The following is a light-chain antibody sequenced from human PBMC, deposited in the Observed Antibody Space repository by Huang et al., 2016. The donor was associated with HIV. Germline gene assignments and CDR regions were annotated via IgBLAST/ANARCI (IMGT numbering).Light chain of an antibody. V-gene: IGKV1-39*01. CDR3: QQSYSALSS. Sequence: IQMTQSPTSLSASIGDRVSIACRASQNINTYLNWYQQKPGKTPKPFISSASTLHSGVPSRFSGSGSDTDFTLTIRGLQLDDFATYYCQQSYSALSSFGPGTRL. J-gene: IGKJ5*01. CDR2: SAS. CDR1: QNINTY.